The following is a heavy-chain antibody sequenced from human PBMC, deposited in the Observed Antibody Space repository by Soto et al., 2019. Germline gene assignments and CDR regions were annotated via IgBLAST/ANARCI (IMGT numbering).Heavy chain of an antibody. J-gene: IGHJ4*02. CDR1: GDTLSTHG. CDR3: AAGDSSDTGDH. CDR2: TIPIIGTT. V-gene: IGHV1-69*01. Sequence: QVQLVQSGAEVKKPGSSVKVSCKASGDTLSTHGISWVRQAPGQGLEWMGGTIPIIGTTDYAEKFQGRVTITADESTTTSDMELSSLRPDDTACYYCAAGDSSDTGDHWGQGTLVTVSS. D-gene: IGHD5-18*01.